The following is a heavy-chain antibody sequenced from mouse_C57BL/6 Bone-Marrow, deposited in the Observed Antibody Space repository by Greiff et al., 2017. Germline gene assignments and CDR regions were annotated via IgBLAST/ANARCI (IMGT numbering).Heavy chain of an antibody. CDR3: ASPIYYYGSSYAMDY. Sequence: VHLVESGPGLVAPSQSLSITCTVSGFSLTSYAISWVRQPPGKGLEWLGVIWTGGGTNYNSALNSRLSISKDNSKSQVFLKMNSLQTDDTARYYCASPIYYYGSSYAMDYWGQGTSVTVSS. J-gene: IGHJ4*01. CDR1: GFSLTSYA. D-gene: IGHD1-1*01. V-gene: IGHV2-9-1*01. CDR2: IWTGGGT.